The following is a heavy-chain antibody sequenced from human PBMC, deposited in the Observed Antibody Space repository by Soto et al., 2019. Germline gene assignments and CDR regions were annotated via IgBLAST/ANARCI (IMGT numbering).Heavy chain of an antibody. J-gene: IGHJ1*01. D-gene: IGHD4-17*01. Sequence: GVSLRLSCAASGFTFSIYWMTWVRQAPGKGLEWVANIDQDGSEKYYLDSVKGRFTISRDNPKNSLYLQMNSLRAGDTAVYYCAYGADGPLYFQHWGQGTLVTVSS. CDR1: GFTFSIYW. V-gene: IGHV3-7*01. CDR2: IDQDGSEK. CDR3: AYGADGPLYFQH.